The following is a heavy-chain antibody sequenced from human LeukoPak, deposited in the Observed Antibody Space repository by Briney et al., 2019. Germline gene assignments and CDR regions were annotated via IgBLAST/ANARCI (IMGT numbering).Heavy chain of an antibody. V-gene: IGHV3-53*01. CDR3: ARVLRYCSGGNCYSGGLGYMDV. CDR1: GFTVSSNY. D-gene: IGHD2-15*01. CDR2: ISNSGGST. J-gene: IGHJ6*03. Sequence: GGSLRLSCAASGFTVSSNYMSWVRQAPGKGLEWVSSISNSGGSTYHADSVKGRFTISRDNSKNTLYLQMNSLRAEDTAVYYCARVLRYCSGGNCYSGGLGYMDVWGKGTTVTISS.